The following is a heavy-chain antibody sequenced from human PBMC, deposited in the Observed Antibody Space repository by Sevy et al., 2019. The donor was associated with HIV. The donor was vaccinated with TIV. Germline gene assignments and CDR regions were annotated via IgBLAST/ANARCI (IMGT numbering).Heavy chain of an antibody. D-gene: IGHD3-10*01. CDR1: GYSISSGYY. CDR3: ARDAILLWFGELLNWFDP. V-gene: IGHV4-38-2*02. Sequence: SETLSLTCAVSGYSISSGYYWGWIRQPPGKGLEWIGSMYHSGSTYYNPSLKSRVTISVDTSMNKFSLKLSSVTAADTAGYYCARDAILLWFGELLNWFDPWGQGTLVTVSS. J-gene: IGHJ5*02. CDR2: MYHSGST.